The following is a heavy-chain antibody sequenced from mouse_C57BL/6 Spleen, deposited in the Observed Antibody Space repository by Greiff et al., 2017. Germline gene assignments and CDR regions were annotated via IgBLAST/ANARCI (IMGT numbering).Heavy chain of an antibody. CDR3: ARGTLYYYGSKDY. CDR2: ILPGRGST. Sequence: QVQLKQSGAELMKPGASVKLSCKATGYTFTGYWIEWVKQRPGHGLEWIGEILPGRGSTNYNEKFKGKATFTADTSSNTAYMQLSSLTTEDSAIYYCARGTLYYYGSKDYWGQGTSVTVSS. D-gene: IGHD1-1*01. V-gene: IGHV1-9*01. J-gene: IGHJ4*01. CDR1: GYTFTGYW.